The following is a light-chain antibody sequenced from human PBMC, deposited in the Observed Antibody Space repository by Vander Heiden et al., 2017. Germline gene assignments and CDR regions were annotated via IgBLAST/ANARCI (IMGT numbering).Light chain of an antibody. Sequence: DIQMTQFPSTLSASVGDRVTITCRASQTISSWLAWYQQKPGKAPKFLIYKASTLESGVPSRFSGSGSVTEFTLTISSLQPDDFATYFCQQENSSPCTFGQGTKVEIK. CDR3: QQENSSPCT. J-gene: IGKJ2*02. CDR2: KAS. CDR1: QTISSW. V-gene: IGKV1-5*03.